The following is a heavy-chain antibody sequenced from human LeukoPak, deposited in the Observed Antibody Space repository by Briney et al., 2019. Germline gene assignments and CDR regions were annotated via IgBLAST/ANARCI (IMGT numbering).Heavy chain of an antibody. CDR3: ARVTRAYYGMDV. CDR2: IYHRGST. V-gene: IGHV4-61*01. CDR1: GGSISSDSYY. Sequence: PSETLSLTCTVSGGSISSDSYYWSWIRQLPGKGLECIAYIYHRGSTNYNPSLKSRVTISVDTSKNQYSLKLSSVTAADTAVYYCARVTRAYYGMDVWGQGTSVTVSS. D-gene: IGHD2-21*02. J-gene: IGHJ6*02.